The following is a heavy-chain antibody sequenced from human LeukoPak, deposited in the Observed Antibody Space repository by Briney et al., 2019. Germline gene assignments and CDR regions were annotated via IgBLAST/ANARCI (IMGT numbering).Heavy chain of an antibody. V-gene: IGHV4-59*12. J-gene: IGHJ5*02. CDR3: ARGGYYGSGSYYDSGSYYNYYFDP. CDR2: IYYSGST. Sequence: SETLSLTCTVSGGSISSYYWSWIRQPPGKGLEWIGYIYYSGSTNYNPSLKSRVTISVDTSKNQFSLKLSSVTAADTAVYYCARGGYYGSGSYYDSGSYYNYYFDPWGQGTLATVSS. CDR1: GGSISSYY. D-gene: IGHD3-10*01.